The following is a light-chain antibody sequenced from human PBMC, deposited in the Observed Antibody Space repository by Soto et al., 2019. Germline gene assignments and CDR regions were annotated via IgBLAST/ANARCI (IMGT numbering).Light chain of an antibody. CDR3: QQYNNWPRAT. CDR1: QSISSN. Sequence: DIVMTQSPATLSVSPGERATLSCRASQSISSNLAWYQQKPGQAPRLLMFRTSSRATGFPARFSGSGSGTGFNLTISSLQSEDFGVYYCQQYNNWPRATFGGGTKVDNK. CDR2: RTS. J-gene: IGKJ4*01. V-gene: IGKV3-15*01.